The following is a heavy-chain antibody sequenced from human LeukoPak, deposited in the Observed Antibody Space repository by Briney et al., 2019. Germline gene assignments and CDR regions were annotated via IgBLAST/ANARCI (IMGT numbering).Heavy chain of an antibody. D-gene: IGHD3-3*01. Sequence: GGSLRLSCAASGFTFSSYWMHWVRQAPGKGLEWVSAISGSGYNSYYADSVKGRFTISRDNSKNTLFLQMNSLRGEDTAIYYCAKWMVRRDFWSGAFDIWGQGTMVTV. CDR2: ISGSGYNS. V-gene: IGHV3-23*01. CDR1: GFTFSSYW. CDR3: AKWMVRRDFWSGAFDI. J-gene: IGHJ3*02.